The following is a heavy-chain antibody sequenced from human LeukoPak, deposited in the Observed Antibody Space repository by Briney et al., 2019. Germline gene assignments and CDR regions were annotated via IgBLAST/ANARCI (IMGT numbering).Heavy chain of an antibody. J-gene: IGHJ5*02. CDR2: INTNTGNP. Sequence: GASVKVSCKASGYTFTSYAMNWVRQAPGQGLEWMGWINTNTGNPTYAQGFTGRFVFSLDTSVSTAYLQISSLKAEDTAVYYCARELDGGDYDDNWFDPWGQGTLVTVSS. D-gene: IGHD4-17*01. CDR3: ARELDGGDYDDNWFDP. V-gene: IGHV7-4-1*02. CDR1: GYTFTSYA.